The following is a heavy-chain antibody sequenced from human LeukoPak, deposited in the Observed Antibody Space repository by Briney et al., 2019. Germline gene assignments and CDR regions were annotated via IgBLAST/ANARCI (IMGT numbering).Heavy chain of an antibody. CDR2: ISWDGGST. CDR1: GFTFDDYT. J-gene: IGHJ4*02. D-gene: IGHD3-10*01. V-gene: IGHV3-43*01. Sequence: GGSLRLSCAASGFTFDDYTMHWVRQAPGKGLEWVSLISWDGGSTYYADSVKGRFTISRDTSKNTLYLQMNSLRAEDTAVYYCARIKWFGEFFYWGQGTLVTVSS. CDR3: ARIKWFGEFFY.